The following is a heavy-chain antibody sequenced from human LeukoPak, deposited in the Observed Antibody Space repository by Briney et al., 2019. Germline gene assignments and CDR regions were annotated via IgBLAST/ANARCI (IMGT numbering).Heavy chain of an antibody. D-gene: IGHD1-26*01. CDR1: GGTFSSYA. J-gene: IGHJ6*03. V-gene: IGHV1-69*06. CDR2: IIPIFGTA. CDR3: ASPDMQIGSSPNPNYYYYYYMDV. Sequence: GASVKVSCKASGGTFSSYAISWVRQAPGQGLEWMGGIIPIFGTANYAQKFQGRVTITADKSTSTAYMELSSLRSEDTAVYYCASPDMQIGSSPNPNYYYYYYMDVWGKGTTVTVSS.